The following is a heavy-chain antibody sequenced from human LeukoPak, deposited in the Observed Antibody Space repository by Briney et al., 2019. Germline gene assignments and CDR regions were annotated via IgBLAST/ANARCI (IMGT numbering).Heavy chain of an antibody. Sequence: ASVKVSCKASGFTFTGYYMHWVRQAPGPGLEWMGWVNPNSGGTKYAQKFQGRVSMTSDTSISTAYMELSRVTSDDTAVYYCARDTYGGNWSLGYWGQGTLVAVSS. J-gene: IGHJ4*02. CDR1: GFTFTGYY. CDR2: VNPNSGGT. CDR3: ARDTYGGNWSLGY. D-gene: IGHD4-23*01. V-gene: IGHV1-2*02.